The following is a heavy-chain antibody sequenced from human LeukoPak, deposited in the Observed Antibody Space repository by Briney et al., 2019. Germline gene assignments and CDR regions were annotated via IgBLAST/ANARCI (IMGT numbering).Heavy chain of an antibody. V-gene: IGHV3-7*01. J-gene: IGHJ6*03. CDR3: ARGRGYCSSTSCWVPWGNYYYYYMDV. D-gene: IGHD2-2*01. CDR2: IKQDGSEK. CDR1: GFTFSSYW. Sequence: QTGGSLRLSCAASGFTFSSYWMSWVRQAPGKGLEWVANIKQDGSEKYYVDSVKGRFTISRDNAKNSLYLQMNSLRAEDTAVYYCARGRGYCSSTSCWVPWGNYYYYYMDVWGKGTTVTVSS.